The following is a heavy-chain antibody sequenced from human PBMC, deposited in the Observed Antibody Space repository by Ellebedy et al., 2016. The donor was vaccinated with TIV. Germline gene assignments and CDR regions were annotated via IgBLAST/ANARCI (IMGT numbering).Heavy chain of an antibody. J-gene: IGHJ4*02. CDR1: GFTFSGYY. D-gene: IGHD6-13*01. Sequence: GESLKISCAASGFTFSGYYMSWFRQAPGKGPEWVSYISYSGDLMYYADSVTGRFTTSRDNAGNSLYLQMNSLRAEDTAVYYCARLGVIAAAGASDYWGQGTLVIVSS. V-gene: IGHV3-11*01. CDR2: ISYSGDLM. CDR3: ARLGVIAAAGASDY.